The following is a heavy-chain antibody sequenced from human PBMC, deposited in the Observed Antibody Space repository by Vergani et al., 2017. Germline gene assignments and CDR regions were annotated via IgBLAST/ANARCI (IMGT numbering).Heavy chain of an antibody. CDR3: ARSIVVVSGWFDP. J-gene: IGHJ5*02. V-gene: IGHV5-51*01. CDR2: IHPADSDT. Sequence: EVQLVQSGAEVKKPGESLKISCQISGYSFTNYWIGWVRQMPGKGLEWMGIIHPADSDTRYSPSFQGQVTISADKSISTAYLQWSSLKASDTAMYYCARSIVVVSGWFDPWGQGTLVTVSS. CDR1: GYSFTNYW. D-gene: IGHD2-2*01.